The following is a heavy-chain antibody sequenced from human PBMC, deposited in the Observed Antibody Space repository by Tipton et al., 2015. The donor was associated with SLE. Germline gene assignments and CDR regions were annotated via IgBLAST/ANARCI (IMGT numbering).Heavy chain of an antibody. CDR2: ISYDGSNK. Sequence: QLVQSGGGVVQPGKSLRLSCAASGFTFSIYAMHWVRQAPGKGLEWVAVISYDGSNKYYADSVKGRFTISRDNSKNTLCLQMSSLRAEDTAVYYCASSLPYGGLFDYWGQGTLVTVSS. CDR1: GFTFSIYA. CDR3: ASSLPYGGLFDY. D-gene: IGHD2-2*02. V-gene: IGHV3-30*04. J-gene: IGHJ4*02.